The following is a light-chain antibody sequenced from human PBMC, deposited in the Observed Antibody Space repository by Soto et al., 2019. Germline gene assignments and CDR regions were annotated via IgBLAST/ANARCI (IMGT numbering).Light chain of an antibody. J-gene: IGKJ3*01. Sequence: DIVMTQSPDSLAVSLGERATINCKSSQSVLYTSNNKKYLAWYQQKPGQPPKLLIYWASTRESGVPDRFSGSGSGTDFTLTISSLQAEDVAVYYCQHYYSTPFTFGPGTKVDIK. V-gene: IGKV4-1*01. CDR1: QSVLYTSNNKKY. CDR3: QHYYSTPFT. CDR2: WAS.